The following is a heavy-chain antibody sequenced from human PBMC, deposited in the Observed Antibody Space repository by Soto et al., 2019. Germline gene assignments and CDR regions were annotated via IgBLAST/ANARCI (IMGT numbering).Heavy chain of an antibody. CDR3: ARGQSGYSSGWSQNDY. J-gene: IGHJ4*02. CDR2: MNPNSGNT. CDR1: GYTFTSYE. V-gene: IGHV1-8*01. Sequence: QVQLVQSGAEVKKPGASVKVSCKASGYTFTSYEINWVRQATGQGLEWMGWMNPNSGNTGYAQKFQGRVTMTRNTSISTAYMELSRLRSEDTAVYYCARGQSGYSSGWSQNDYWGQGTLVTVSS. D-gene: IGHD6-19*01.